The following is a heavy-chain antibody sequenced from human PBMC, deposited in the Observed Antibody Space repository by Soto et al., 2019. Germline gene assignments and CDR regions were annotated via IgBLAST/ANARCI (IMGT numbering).Heavy chain of an antibody. Sequence: GSLRLSCAASGFTFSSYAMSWVRQAPGKGLEWVSAISGSGGSTYYADSVKGRFTISRDNSKNTLYLQMNSLRAEDTAVYYCAKAFFASYDFWSGTNDYWGQGTLVTVSS. CDR3: AKAFFASYDFWSGTNDY. J-gene: IGHJ4*02. CDR1: GFTFSSYA. V-gene: IGHV3-23*01. D-gene: IGHD3-3*01. CDR2: ISGSGGST.